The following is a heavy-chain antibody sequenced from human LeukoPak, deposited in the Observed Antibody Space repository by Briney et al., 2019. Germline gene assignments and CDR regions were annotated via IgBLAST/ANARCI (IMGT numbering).Heavy chain of an antibody. V-gene: IGHV4-39*01. CDR1: GGSISSSGYY. CDR3: ARLLSRGWYKGTFDI. D-gene: IGHD6-19*01. CDR2: IYYSGST. J-gene: IGHJ3*02. Sequence: PSETLSLTCTVPGGSISSSGYYWGWIRQPPGKGLEWIGSIYYSGSTYYNPSLKSRVIISVDTSKNQFSLKLSSVTAADTAVYYCARLLSRGWYKGTFDIWGQGTMVTVSS.